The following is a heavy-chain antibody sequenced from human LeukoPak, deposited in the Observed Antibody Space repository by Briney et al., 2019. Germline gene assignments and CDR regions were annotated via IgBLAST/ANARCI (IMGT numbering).Heavy chain of an antibody. CDR3: ARGSERFLEWSPFDY. D-gene: IGHD3-3*01. V-gene: IGHV3-30*04. Sequence: PGRSLRLSCAASGFTFSIYAMHWVRQAPGKGLEWVAVISYDGSNKYYADSVKGRFTISRDNSKNTLYLQMNSLRAEDTAVYYCARGSERFLEWSPFDYWGQGTLVTVSS. CDR1: GFTFSIYA. J-gene: IGHJ4*02. CDR2: ISYDGSNK.